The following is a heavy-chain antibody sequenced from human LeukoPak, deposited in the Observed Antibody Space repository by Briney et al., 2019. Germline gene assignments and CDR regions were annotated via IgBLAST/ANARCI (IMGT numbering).Heavy chain of an antibody. CDR2: IWYDGSNK. D-gene: IGHD5-18*01. Sequence: GGSLRLSCAASGFTFSSYGMHWVRQAPGRGLEWVAVIWYDGSNKYYADSVKGRFTISRDNSKNTLYLQMNSLRAEDTAVYYCARDGGVGYSYGDYWGQGTLVTVSS. CDR3: ARDGGVGYSYGDY. J-gene: IGHJ4*02. V-gene: IGHV3-33*01. CDR1: GFTFSSYG.